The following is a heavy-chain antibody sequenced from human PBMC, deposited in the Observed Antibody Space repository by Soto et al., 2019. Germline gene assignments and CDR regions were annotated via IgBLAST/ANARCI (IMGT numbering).Heavy chain of an antibody. CDR2: IYPGDSDT. D-gene: IGHD6-19*01. Sequence: PGESLKISCKGSGYSFTSYWIGWVRQMPGKGLEWMGIIYPGDSDTRYSPSFQGQVTISADKSISTAYLQWSSLKASVTAMYYCARFFQLNSGWLPNYYYYGMDVWGQGTTVTVSS. J-gene: IGHJ6*02. V-gene: IGHV5-51*01. CDR3: ARFFQLNSGWLPNYYYYGMDV. CDR1: GYSFTSYW.